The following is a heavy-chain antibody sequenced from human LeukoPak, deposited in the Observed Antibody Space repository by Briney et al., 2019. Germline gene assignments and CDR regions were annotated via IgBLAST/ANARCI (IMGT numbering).Heavy chain of an antibody. CDR2: ISSSSYI. D-gene: IGHD2-21*02. CDR3: AMVAYCGGDCYYNWFDP. CDR1: GFTFSSYS. J-gene: IGHJ5*02. V-gene: IGHV3-21*01. Sequence: TGGSLRLSCAASGFTFSSYSMNWVRQAPGKGLEWVSSISSSSYIYYADSVKGRFTISRDNAKNSLYLQMNSLRAEDTAVYYCAMVAYCGGDCYYNWFDPWGQGTLVTVSS.